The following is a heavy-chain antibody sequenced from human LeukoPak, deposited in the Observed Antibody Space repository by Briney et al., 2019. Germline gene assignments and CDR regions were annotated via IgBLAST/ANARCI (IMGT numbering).Heavy chain of an antibody. V-gene: IGHV4-39*07. CDR1: GDSFTSVTDY. Sequence: SETLSLTCTVSGDSFTSVTDYWAWIRQPPGKGLEWIASGDYSGGTYYNPSLESRVAISADTSKNQFSLKLSSVTAADTAVYYCARDEILPAAGTNYYYYGMDVWGQGTTVTVSS. CDR2: GDYSGGT. CDR3: ARDEILPAAGTNYYYYGMDV. J-gene: IGHJ6*02. D-gene: IGHD6-13*01.